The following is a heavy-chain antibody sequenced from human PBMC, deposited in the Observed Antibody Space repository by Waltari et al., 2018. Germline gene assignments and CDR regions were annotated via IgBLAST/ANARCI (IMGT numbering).Heavy chain of an antibody. J-gene: IGHJ4*02. CDR1: GFTFSSYA. CDR2: ISGSGGST. D-gene: IGHD3-22*01. CDR3: AKGGEYYDSSGYLDY. V-gene: IGHV3-23*01. Sequence: EVQLLESGGGLVQPGGSLRLSCAASGFTFSSYAMSWVRQAPGKGLEWVSAISGSGGSTYYADSVKGRFTIARDNSKNTLYLQMNSLRAEDTAVYYCAKGGEYYDSSGYLDYWGQGTLVTVSS.